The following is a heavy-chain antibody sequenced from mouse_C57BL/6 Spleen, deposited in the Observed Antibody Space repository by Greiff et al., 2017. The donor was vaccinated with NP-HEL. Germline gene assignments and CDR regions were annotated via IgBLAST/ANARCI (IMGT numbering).Heavy chain of an antibody. J-gene: IGHJ4*01. CDR1: GYTFTDSY. V-gene: IGHV1-76*01. D-gene: IGHD2-3*01. Sequence: VQLQQPGAELVRPGASVKLSCKASGYTFTDSYINWVKQRPGQGLEWIGRIYPGSGNPYYNEKFKGKATLTAEKSSSTASMQLRCLTSEDSAGYSWARSGWSLDAMDYWGQGTSVTVSS. CDR3: ARSGWSLDAMDY. CDR2: IYPGSGNP.